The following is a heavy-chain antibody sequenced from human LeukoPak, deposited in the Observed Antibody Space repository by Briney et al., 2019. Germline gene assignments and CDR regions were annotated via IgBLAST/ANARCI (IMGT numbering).Heavy chain of an antibody. CDR2: ISGSGGAS. Sequence: GGSLRLSCAASGFTFSTYGMSWVRQAPGKGLEWVSGISGSGGASYYADSVKGRFTISRDDSHNTLYLQMNSLRAEDTAVYFCARGGVDYYGSGTYYLMYYFDYWGRGALVTVSS. V-gene: IGHV3-23*01. CDR1: GFTFSTYG. D-gene: IGHD3-10*01. CDR3: ARGGVDYYGSGTYYLMYYFDY. J-gene: IGHJ4*02.